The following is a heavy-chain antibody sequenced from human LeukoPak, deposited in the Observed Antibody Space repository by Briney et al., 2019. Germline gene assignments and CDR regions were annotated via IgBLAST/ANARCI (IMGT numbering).Heavy chain of an antibody. V-gene: IGHV1-46*01. Sequence: ASVKVSCKASGYTFTSYYMHWVRQAPGQGLEWMGIINPSGDSTSYARKFQGRVTMTRDTSASTVYMELSRLRSDDTAVYYCAREYGYCSSTSCYAFDIWGQGTMVTVSS. CDR1: GYTFTSYY. CDR2: INPSGDST. D-gene: IGHD2-2*01. CDR3: AREYGYCSSTSCYAFDI. J-gene: IGHJ3*02.